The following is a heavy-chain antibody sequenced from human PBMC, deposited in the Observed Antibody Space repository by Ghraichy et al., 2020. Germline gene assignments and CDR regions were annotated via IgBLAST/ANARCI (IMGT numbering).Heavy chain of an antibody. J-gene: IGHJ6*03. CDR2: INHSGST. Sequence: SETLSLTCAVYGGSFSGYYWSWIRQPPGKGLEWFGEINHSGSTNYNPSLKSRVTISVDTSKNQFSLKLSSVTAADTAVYYCARVYCSSTSCYGYYYYYMDVWGKGTTVTVSS. D-gene: IGHD2-2*01. CDR1: GGSFSGYY. CDR3: ARVYCSSTSCYGYYYYYMDV. V-gene: IGHV4-34*01.